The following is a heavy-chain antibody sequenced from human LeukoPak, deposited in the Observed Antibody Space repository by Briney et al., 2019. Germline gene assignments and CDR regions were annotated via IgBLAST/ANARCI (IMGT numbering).Heavy chain of an antibody. D-gene: IGHD3-9*01. V-gene: IGHV4-39*01. Sequence: SETLSLTCTVSGGSINSSSYYWGWIRQPPGKGLEWIGSIYYSGSTYYNPSLKSRVTISVDTSKNQFSLKLSSVTAADTAVYYCASGGSGYYDILTGYYTGYYYYGMDVWGQGTTVTVSS. J-gene: IGHJ6*02. CDR3: ASGGSGYYDILTGYYTGYYYYGMDV. CDR2: IYYSGST. CDR1: GGSINSSSYY.